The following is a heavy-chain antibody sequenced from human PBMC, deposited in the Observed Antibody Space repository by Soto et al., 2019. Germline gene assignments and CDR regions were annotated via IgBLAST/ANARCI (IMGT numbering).Heavy chain of an antibody. J-gene: IGHJ6*02. CDR3: ARQLVVVTAIRYYYYGMDV. D-gene: IGHD2-21*02. V-gene: IGHV3-53*01. CDR1: WFTVSSNY. Sequence: PGGSLRLSCAASWFTVSSNYMSWVLHAPGKGLEWVSVIYSGGSTYYADSVKGRFTISRDNSKNTLYLQMNSLRAEDTAVYYCARQLVVVTAIRYYYYGMDVWGQGTTVTVSS. CDR2: IYSGGST.